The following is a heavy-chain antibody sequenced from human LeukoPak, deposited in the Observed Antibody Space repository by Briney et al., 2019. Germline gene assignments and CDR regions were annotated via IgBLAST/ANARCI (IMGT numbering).Heavy chain of an antibody. CDR1: GFTFSTYW. CDR2: INQDGSEK. Sequence: GGSLRLSCAASGFTFSTYWMSWVRQAPGKGLEWVATINQDGSEKHYVDSVKGRFTISRDNAKNSLSLQMNSLRAEDTAVYYCARVQTYYDILTGYAFDYWGQGTLVTVSS. V-gene: IGHV3-7*01. D-gene: IGHD3-9*01. J-gene: IGHJ4*02. CDR3: ARVQTYYDILTGYAFDY.